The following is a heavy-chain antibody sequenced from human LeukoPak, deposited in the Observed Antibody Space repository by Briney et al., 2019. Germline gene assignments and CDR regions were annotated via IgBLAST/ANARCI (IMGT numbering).Heavy chain of an antibody. CDR1: GFTFSTYV. V-gene: IGHV3-64D*06. CDR2: ISSNGDNT. J-gene: IGHJ5*02. Sequence: GGSLRLSCSVSGFTFSTYVMHWVRQAPGKGREYVSAISSNGDNTYYADSVKGRFTISRDNSKNTLYLQMSSLRPDDTAVHFCVRGTGSWGQGTLVTVSS. CDR3: VRGTGS.